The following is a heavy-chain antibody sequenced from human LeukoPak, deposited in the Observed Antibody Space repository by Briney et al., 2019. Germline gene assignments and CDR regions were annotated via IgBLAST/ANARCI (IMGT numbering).Heavy chain of an antibody. D-gene: IGHD3-10*01. Sequence: ASVTVSCKASGYTFTGYYMHWVRQAPGQGLEWMGWINPNSGGTNYAQKFQGRVTMTRDTSISTAYMELSRLRSDDTAVYYCARDGPYGSGSYEGYWGQGTLVTVSS. CDR3: ARDGPYGSGSYEGY. CDR2: INPNSGGT. V-gene: IGHV1-2*02. J-gene: IGHJ4*02. CDR1: GYTFTGYY.